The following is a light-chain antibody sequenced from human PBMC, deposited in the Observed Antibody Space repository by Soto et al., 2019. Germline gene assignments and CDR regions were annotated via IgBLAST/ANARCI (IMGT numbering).Light chain of an antibody. CDR2: VAS. CDR1: QSISRY. V-gene: IGKV1-39*01. J-gene: IGKJ3*01. Sequence: PMTQSPSSLSASVGARVTITCQASQSISRYLNWYQQKQGTAPNLLIYVASSLQSEVPSRFSGSGSGTDLTINITSLQPEDGEMYDCQKYNSAPFTFGPGTKVDIK. CDR3: QKYNSAPFT.